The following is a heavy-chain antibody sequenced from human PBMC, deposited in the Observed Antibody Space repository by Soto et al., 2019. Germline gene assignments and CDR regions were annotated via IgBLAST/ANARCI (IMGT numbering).Heavy chain of an antibody. V-gene: IGHV1-18*04. CDR2: ISTYNGNT. D-gene: IGHD2-2*01. CDR1: GYTFSSHG. Sequence: QVRLLQSAAEVRKPGASVKVSCTASGYTFSSHGITWVRQAPGQGLEWMGWISTYNGNTNYAQKVQGRVTMTIDKSTSTAYMELRSLTSDDTAMYYCAACSGPSCHRGREWFDPWGQGTLVTVSA. CDR3: AACSGPSCHRGREWFDP. J-gene: IGHJ5*02.